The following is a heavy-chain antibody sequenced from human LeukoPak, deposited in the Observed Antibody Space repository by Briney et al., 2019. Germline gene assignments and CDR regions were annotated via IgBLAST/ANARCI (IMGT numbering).Heavy chain of an antibody. J-gene: IGHJ4*02. CDR2: ISGSGGST. D-gene: IGHD3-22*01. Sequence: GGSLRLSCAASGFTFSSYAMSWVRQAPGKGLEWVSAISGSGGSTYYADSVKGRFTISRDNSKNTLYLQMNSLRAEDTAVYYCAKDLRRVVVITLDYWGQGTLVTVSS. V-gene: IGHV3-23*01. CDR1: GFTFSSYA. CDR3: AKDLRRVVVITLDY.